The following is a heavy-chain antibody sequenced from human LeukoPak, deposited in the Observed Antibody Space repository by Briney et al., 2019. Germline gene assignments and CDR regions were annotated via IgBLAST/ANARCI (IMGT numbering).Heavy chain of an antibody. V-gene: IGHV4-4*07. J-gene: IGHJ4*02. CDR2: IYTSGST. CDR3: ASEGLALAGNFYY. D-gene: IGHD6-19*01. CDR1: GGSISSYY. Sequence: SETLSLTCTVSGGSISSYYWSWIRQPAGKGLEWIGRIYTSGSTNYNPSLKSRVSISMDTSNNQFSLRVTSVTAADTGVYYCASEGLALAGNFYYWGQGALVTVSS.